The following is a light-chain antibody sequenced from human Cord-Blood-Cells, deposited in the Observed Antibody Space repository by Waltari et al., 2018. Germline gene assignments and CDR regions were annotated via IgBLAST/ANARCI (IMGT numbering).Light chain of an antibody. Sequence: VVLTQSPAPVTLSAAERATPSFRSSQSFSSYLDCSQQKPGQAPRLLLHDASNRATGIPARFSGSGSGTDFTLTISSLEPEDFAVYYCQQRSNWPPVFTFGPGTKVDIK. V-gene: IGKV3-11*01. CDR2: DAS. J-gene: IGKJ3*01. CDR3: QQRSNWPPVFT. CDR1: QSFSSY.